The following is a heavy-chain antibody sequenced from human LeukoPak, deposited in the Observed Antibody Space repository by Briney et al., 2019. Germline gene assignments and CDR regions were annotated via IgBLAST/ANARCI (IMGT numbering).Heavy chain of an antibody. CDR1: GLTFSSSA. J-gene: IGHJ4*02. CDR3: AKDGSWSCTD. Sequence: GGPLTLLCSASGLTFSSSAMHWLRQCTGKGLEWVAYIAHHGNNKYWADSVKGRFTISRDNSKGSLYLQMNSLRSDDAAVYYCAKDGSWSCTDWGQGTLVRVSS. V-gene: IGHV3-30*02. D-gene: IGHD2-8*02. CDR2: IAHHGNNK.